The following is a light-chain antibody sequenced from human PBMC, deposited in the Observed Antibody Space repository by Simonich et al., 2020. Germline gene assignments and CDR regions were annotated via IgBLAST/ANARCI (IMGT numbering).Light chain of an antibody. CDR1: ALPKTY. Sequence: SYELTQPPSVSVSPGQTARNTCSGEALPKTYAYWYQQKSGQAPVLVISEDRKRPPGIPERVSGSSSGTMATLTISGAQVEDEADYYCYSTDSSGNHRVFGGGTKLTVL. J-gene: IGLJ3*02. CDR2: EDR. V-gene: IGLV3-10*01. CDR3: YSTDSSGNHRV.